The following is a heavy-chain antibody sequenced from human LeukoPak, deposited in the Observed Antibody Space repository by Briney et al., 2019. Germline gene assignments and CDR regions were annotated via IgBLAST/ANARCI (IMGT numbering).Heavy chain of an antibody. Sequence: PSETLSLTCTVSGGSISSYYWSWIRQPPGKGLEWIGYIYYSGSTNYNPSLKSRVTISVDTSKNQFSLKLSSVTAADTAVYYCARSLRFLEWLSIKGPFGAFDIWGQGTMVTVS. CDR2: IYYSGST. J-gene: IGHJ3*02. CDR3: ARSLRFLEWLSIKGPFGAFDI. V-gene: IGHV4-59*01. CDR1: GGSISSYY. D-gene: IGHD3-3*01.